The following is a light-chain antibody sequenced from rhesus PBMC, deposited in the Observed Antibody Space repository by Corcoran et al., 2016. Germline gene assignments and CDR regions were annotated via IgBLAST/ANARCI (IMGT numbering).Light chain of an antibody. CDR1: QGISSV. CDR3: QQRNSYPLT. Sequence: DIQMTQSPSSLSASVGDRVTITCRASQGISSVLAWYQQKPGKVPKLLIYEASTLQSGVPSRFSGSGSGTDFTLTISSLQPEDFATYYCQQRNSYPLTFGGGTKVEIK. J-gene: IGKJ4*01. CDR2: EAS. V-gene: IGKV1-25*01.